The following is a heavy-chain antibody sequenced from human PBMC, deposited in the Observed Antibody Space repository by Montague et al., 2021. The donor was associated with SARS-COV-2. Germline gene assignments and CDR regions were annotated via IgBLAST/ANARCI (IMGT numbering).Heavy chain of an antibody. V-gene: IGHV6-1*01. CDR3: ARGISATNK. CDR2: TYYRSKWYN. D-gene: IGHD6-13*01. J-gene: IGHJ4*02. Sequence: CAISGDSVSSNTAAWNWIRQSPSRGLEWLGRTYYRSKWYNDYAVSVKSRIGINADTSKNQFSLQLNSVTPEGTAVYYCARGISATNKWGQGTLVTVSS. CDR1: GDSVSSNTAA.